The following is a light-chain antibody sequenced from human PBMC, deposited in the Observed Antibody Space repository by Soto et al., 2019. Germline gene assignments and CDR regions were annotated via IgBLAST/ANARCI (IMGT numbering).Light chain of an antibody. CDR2: DAS. Sequence: EIVMTQSPGTLSLSPGERATLSCRASQSVSSSYLAWYQQKPGQAPRLLIYDASNRATGIPDRFSGSGSGTDFTLTISRLEPEDFAVYYCQQYGSSPVTFGQGTKVDNK. V-gene: IGKV3-20*01. J-gene: IGKJ1*01. CDR1: QSVSSSY. CDR3: QQYGSSPVT.